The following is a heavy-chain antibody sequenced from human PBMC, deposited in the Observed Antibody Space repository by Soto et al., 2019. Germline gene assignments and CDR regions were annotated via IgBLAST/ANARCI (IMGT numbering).Heavy chain of an antibody. CDR2: IIPIFGTE. J-gene: IGHJ6*02. CDR1: GGTFSSYA. Sequence: QVQLVQSGAEVKKPGSSVKVSCKASGGTFSSYAISWVRQAPGQGLEWMGGIIPIFGTEKYAQKFQGRIKITAAKSTSTAYMELSSLRSEDTAVYYCARSYCSSTSCYGGDYYGMDVWGQGTTVTVSS. V-gene: IGHV1-69*06. CDR3: ARSYCSSTSCYGGDYYGMDV. D-gene: IGHD2-2*01.